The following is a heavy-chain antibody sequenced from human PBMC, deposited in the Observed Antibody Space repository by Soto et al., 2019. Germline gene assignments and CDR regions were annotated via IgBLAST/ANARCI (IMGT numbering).Heavy chain of an antibody. CDR2: IYDSGIT. CDR1: GGSVGSGEYC. V-gene: IGHV4-30-4*01. Sequence: QVQLQESGPGLVKPSQTLSLACTVSGGSVGSGEYCYSWMRQPPGKGLEWIGYIYDSGITNYTPSLKGRVTMSLDRSNNQVSLKLSSVTAADTAVYFCARDVAHGYTENVWGQGTMVTVSS. CDR3: ARDVAHGYTENV. D-gene: IGHD5-18*01. J-gene: IGHJ3*01.